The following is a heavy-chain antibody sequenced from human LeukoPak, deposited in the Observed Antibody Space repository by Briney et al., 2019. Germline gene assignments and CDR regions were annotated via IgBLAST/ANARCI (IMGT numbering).Heavy chain of an antibody. CDR3: ARAPLPDY. CDR1: GGSFSGYY. Sequence: SETLSLTCAVYGGSFSGYYWSWIRQPPGKGLEWIGEINHSGSTNYSPSLKSRVTISVDTSNNQFSLKLSSVTAADAAVYYWARAPLPDYRGEGALVADSS. CDR2: INHSGST. V-gene: IGHV4-34*01. J-gene: IGHJ4*02.